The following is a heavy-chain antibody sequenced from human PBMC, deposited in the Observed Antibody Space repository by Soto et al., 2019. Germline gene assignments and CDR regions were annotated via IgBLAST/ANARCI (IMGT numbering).Heavy chain of an antibody. CDR2: FDPQDGET. CDR1: GYTLTDLS. J-gene: IGHJ6*02. D-gene: IGHD3-3*01. V-gene: IGHV1-24*01. Sequence: GASVKVSCKVSGYTLTDLSMHWVRQSPGKGLEWMGGFDPQDGETVYTEKFQGRVTVTEDTSTDTVYMELSSLRPDDTAVYYCARDQGITTFGVYSMYYYRMDVCTQGTTVTVSS. CDR3: ARDQGITTFGVYSMYYYRMDV.